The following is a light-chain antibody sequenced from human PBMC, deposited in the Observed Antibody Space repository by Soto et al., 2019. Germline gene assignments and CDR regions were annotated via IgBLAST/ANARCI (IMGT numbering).Light chain of an antibody. J-gene: IGKJ4*01. Sequence: EIVLTQSPGTLSLSPGEGATLSCRASQSVSSRYLAWYQQKPGQAPRLLIYGASSRATGIPDRFSGSGSGTDFTLTITRLEPEDFAVYYCQQYGSSLPVTFGGGTKVEIK. CDR1: QSVSSRY. V-gene: IGKV3-20*01. CDR2: GAS. CDR3: QQYGSSLPVT.